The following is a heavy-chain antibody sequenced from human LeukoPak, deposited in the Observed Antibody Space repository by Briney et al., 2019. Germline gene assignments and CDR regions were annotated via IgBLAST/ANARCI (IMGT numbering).Heavy chain of an antibody. CDR3: ARDGNYYDFWSGPEAPGYYETGYFDY. V-gene: IGHV3-74*01. CDR2: INTDGSST. Sequence: PGGSLRLSCAASGFTFSSYWMHWVRQAPGKGLVWVSRINTDGSSTSYADSVKGRFTISRDNAKNTLYLQMNSLRAEDTAVYYCARDGNYYDFWSGPEAPGYYETGYFDYWGQGTLVTVSS. D-gene: IGHD3-3*01. CDR1: GFTFSSYW. J-gene: IGHJ4*02.